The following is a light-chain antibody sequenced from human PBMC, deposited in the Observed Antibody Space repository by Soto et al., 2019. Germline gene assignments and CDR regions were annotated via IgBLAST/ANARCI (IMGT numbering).Light chain of an antibody. CDR2: RNN. J-gene: IGLJ3*02. CDR1: TSTIGSKY. CDR3: AAWDDSLSGVV. V-gene: IGLV1-47*01. Sequence: QSVLTQPPSPSGTPGQPVTISFSGSTSTIGSKYVYWYKQLPGTAPKPPIYRNNHRASGVPDRFSGSKSGTSASLAISGLRSEDEAEYHCAAWDDSLSGVVFGGGTKLTVL.